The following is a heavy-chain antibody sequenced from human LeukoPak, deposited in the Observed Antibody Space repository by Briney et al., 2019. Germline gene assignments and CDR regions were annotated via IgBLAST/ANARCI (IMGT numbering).Heavy chain of an antibody. CDR3: ARGESSYYYYYGMDV. Sequence: GGSLRLSCAASGFTFSSYAMHWVRQAPGKGLEYVSAISSNGGSTYYANSVKGRFTISRDNSKNTLYLQMGSLRAEDMAVYYCARGESSYYYYYGMDVWGQGTTVTVSS. D-gene: IGHD3-16*01. J-gene: IGHJ6*02. CDR2: ISSNGGST. V-gene: IGHV3-64*01. CDR1: GFTFSSYA.